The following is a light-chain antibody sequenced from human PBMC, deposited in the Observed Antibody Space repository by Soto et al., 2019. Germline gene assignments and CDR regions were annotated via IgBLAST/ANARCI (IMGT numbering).Light chain of an antibody. CDR1: SSDVGGYNY. J-gene: IGLJ1*01. CDR2: EVS. CDR3: SSYTSSSTLV. V-gene: IGLV2-14*01. Sequence: QPVLTQPASVSGSPGQSITISCTGTSSDVGGYNYVSWYQQHPGKAPKLMIYEVSNRPSGVSNRFSGSKSGNTASLTISELQAEDEADYYCSSYTSSSTLVFGTGTKLTVL.